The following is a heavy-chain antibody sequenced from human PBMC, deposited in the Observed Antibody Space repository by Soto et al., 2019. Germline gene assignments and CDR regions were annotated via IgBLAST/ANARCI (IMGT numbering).Heavy chain of an antibody. CDR3: ARTPRGIVATIFNY. V-gene: IGHV4-34*01. CDR1: GGSFSGYY. D-gene: IGHD5-12*01. J-gene: IGHJ4*02. CDR2: INHSGST. Sequence: SETLSLTCAVYGGSFSGYYWSWIRQPPGKGLEWIGEINHSGSTNYNPSLKSRVTISVDTSKNQFSLKLSSATAADTAVHYCARTPRGIVATIFNYWGQGTLVTVSS.